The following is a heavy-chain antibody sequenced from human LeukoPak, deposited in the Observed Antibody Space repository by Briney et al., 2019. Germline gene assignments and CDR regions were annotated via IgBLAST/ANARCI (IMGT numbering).Heavy chain of an antibody. V-gene: IGHV1-46*01. CDR3: ARGSLSDYYDSSGYFDI. CDR2: INPSGGST. Sequence: ASVKVSCKASGYTFTSYYVHWVRQAPGQGLEWMGIINPSGGSTSYAQKFQGRVTMTRDTSTSTVYMELSSLRSEDTAVYYCARGSLSDYYDSSGYFDIWGQGTMVTVSS. CDR1: GYTFTSYY. J-gene: IGHJ3*02. D-gene: IGHD3-22*01.